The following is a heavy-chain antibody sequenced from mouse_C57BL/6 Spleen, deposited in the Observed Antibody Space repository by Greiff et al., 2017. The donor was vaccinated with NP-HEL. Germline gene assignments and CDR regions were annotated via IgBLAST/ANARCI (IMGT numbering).Heavy chain of an antibody. CDR1: GYTFTSYW. Sequence: QVQLKESGAELVKPGASVKMSCKASGYTFTSYWITWVKQRPGQGLEWIGDIYPGSGSTNYNEKFKSKATLTVDTSSSKAYMQLSSLTSEDSAVYYCARGTGTGMYYFDYWGQGTTLTVSS. CDR3: ARGTGTGMYYFDY. J-gene: IGHJ2*01. V-gene: IGHV1-55*01. D-gene: IGHD4-1*01. CDR2: IYPGSGST.